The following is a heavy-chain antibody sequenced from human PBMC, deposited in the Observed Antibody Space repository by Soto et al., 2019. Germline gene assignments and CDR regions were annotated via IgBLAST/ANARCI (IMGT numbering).Heavy chain of an antibody. V-gene: IGHV4-59*12. J-gene: IGHJ4*02. CDR3: ARDLHFVQADY. Sequence: SSETLSLTCTVSGGSMSEYFWSWIRQSPGKGLGLIGYIYYLGNTDYNPSLKSRVTMSVDTSQNQFSLKLSSVTAADTAVYYCARDLHFVQADYWGQGTQVTVSS. CDR2: IYYLGNT. D-gene: IGHD1-1*01. CDR1: GGSMSEYF.